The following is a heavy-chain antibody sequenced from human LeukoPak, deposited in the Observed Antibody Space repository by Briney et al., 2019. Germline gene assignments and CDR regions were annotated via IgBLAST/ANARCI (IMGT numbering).Heavy chain of an antibody. CDR2: ISAYNGNT. V-gene: IGHV1-18*01. Sequence: ASVKVSCKASGYTFTSYGISWVRQAPGQGLEWMGWISAYNGNTNYAQKLQGRVTMTTDTSTSTAYMELSSLRSEDTAVYYCARDEDSSGWYLDAFDIWGQGTMVTVSS. D-gene: IGHD6-19*01. CDR1: GYTFTSYG. CDR3: ARDEDSSGWYLDAFDI. J-gene: IGHJ3*02.